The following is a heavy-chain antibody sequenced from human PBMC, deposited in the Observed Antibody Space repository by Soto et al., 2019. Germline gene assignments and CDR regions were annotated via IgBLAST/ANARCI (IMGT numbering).Heavy chain of an antibody. CDR2: ISAYNGNT. J-gene: IGHJ6*02. CDR1: GYTFTSYG. D-gene: IGHD5-18*01. V-gene: IGHV1-18*01. Sequence: QVQLVQSGAEVKKPGASVKVSCEASGYTFTSYGISWVRQAPGQGLEWMGWISAYNGNTNYAQKLQGRVTMPTDTSTSTAYMELTSLRSDDTAVYYCARVKYSPPYYSSYGMDVWGQGTTVTVSS. CDR3: ARVKYSPPYYSSYGMDV.